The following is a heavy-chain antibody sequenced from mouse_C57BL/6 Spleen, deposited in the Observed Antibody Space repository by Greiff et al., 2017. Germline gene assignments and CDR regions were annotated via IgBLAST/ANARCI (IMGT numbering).Heavy chain of an antibody. CDR2: IDPETGGT. D-gene: IGHD2-14*01. CDR3: TRGGGYRGAWFAY. J-gene: IGHJ3*01. CDR1: GYTFTDYE. Sequence: SGAELVRPGASVTLSCKASGYTFTDYEMHWVKQTPVHGLEWIGAIDPETGGTAYNQKFKGKAILTADKSSSTAYMELRSLTSEDSAVYYCTRGGGYRGAWFAYWGQGTLVTVSA. V-gene: IGHV1-15*01.